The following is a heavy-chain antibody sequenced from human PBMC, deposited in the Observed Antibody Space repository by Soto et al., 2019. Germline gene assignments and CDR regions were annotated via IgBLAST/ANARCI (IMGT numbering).Heavy chain of an antibody. J-gene: IGHJ4*02. CDR2: IYYNGST. D-gene: IGHD6-19*01. CDR3: ARGPDYSSGWKYYFDY. Sequence: SETLSLTCTASGGSISSYYWSWIRQPPGKGLEWIGYIYYNGSTNYNPSLKSRVTISVDTSKNQFSLKLSSVTAADTAVYYCARGPDYSSGWKYYFDYWGQGTLVTVSS. V-gene: IGHV4-59*01. CDR1: GGSISSYY.